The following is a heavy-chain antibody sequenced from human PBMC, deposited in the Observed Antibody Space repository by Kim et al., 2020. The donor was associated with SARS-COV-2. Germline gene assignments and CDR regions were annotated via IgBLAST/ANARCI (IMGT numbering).Heavy chain of an antibody. D-gene: IGHD1-26*01. V-gene: IGHV3-73*01. CDR2: YAT. Sequence: YATACAASVKCRFTISRDDSKNTAYLQMNSLQTEDTAVYYCTSVGATNDYWGQGTLVTVSS. CDR3: TSVGATNDY. J-gene: IGHJ4*02.